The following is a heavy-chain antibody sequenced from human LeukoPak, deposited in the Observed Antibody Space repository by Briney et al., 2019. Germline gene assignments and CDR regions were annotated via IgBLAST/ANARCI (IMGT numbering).Heavy chain of an antibody. Sequence: GRSLRLSCAASGFTLSSYAMHWVRQAPGKGLEWVAVISYDGSNKYYADSVKGRFTISRDNSKNTLYLQMNSLRAEDTAVYYCARETAALDYWGQGTLVTVSS. V-gene: IGHV3-30-3*01. J-gene: IGHJ4*02. CDR3: ARETAALDY. CDR1: GFTLSSYA. CDR2: ISYDGSNK. D-gene: IGHD6-13*01.